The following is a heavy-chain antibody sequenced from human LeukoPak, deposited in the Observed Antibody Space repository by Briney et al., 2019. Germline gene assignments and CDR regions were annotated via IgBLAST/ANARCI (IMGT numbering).Heavy chain of an antibody. CDR2: IWYDGSNK. CDR3: ARLYGSGSLDY. D-gene: IGHD3-10*01. Sequence: PGRSLRLSCAASGFTFSNYGMHWVRQAPGKRLEWVAVIWYDGSNKYYADSVKGRFTISRDNSKNTLYLQMNSLRAEDTAVYYCARLYGSGSLDYWGQGTLVTVSS. CDR1: GFTFSNYG. V-gene: IGHV3-33*01. J-gene: IGHJ4*02.